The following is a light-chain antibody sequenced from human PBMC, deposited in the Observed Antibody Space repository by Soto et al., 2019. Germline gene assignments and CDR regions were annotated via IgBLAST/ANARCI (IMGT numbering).Light chain of an antibody. V-gene: IGKV3-11*01. CDR3: QQRSNWHPIT. CDR2: DAS. Sequence: EILMTQSPGTLSLSPGERGTLSCRASQSVSSYLAWYQQKPGQATRLLIYDASNRANGIPARFSGSGSGTDFTLTLRSLEPEDFAFYYCQQRSNWHPITFGQGTRLEIK. CDR1: QSVSSY. J-gene: IGKJ5*01.